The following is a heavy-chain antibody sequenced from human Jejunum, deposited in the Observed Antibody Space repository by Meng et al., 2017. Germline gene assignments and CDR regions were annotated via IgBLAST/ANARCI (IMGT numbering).Heavy chain of an antibody. CDR3: ARDHMGSLDY. J-gene: IGHJ4*02. CDR1: GGSVSRAGYQ. Sequence: VQLQESGPGLVRPSETLPLFCTVSGGSVSRAGYQWGWIRQPPGKGLEWIGYASTNYNPSLKSRVTISLDTSRNQFSLSLSSVTAADTAVYYCARDHMGSLDYWGQGILVTVSS. CDR2: AST. D-gene: IGHD1-26*01. V-gene: IGHV4-61*08.